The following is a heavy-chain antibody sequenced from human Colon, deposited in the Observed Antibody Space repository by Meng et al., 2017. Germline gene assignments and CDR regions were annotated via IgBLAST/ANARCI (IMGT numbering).Heavy chain of an antibody. Sequence: VRFGGSGGGLVQPGGSLRLSCAASGFTFGSYAMLWVRQAPGKGLEWVAVISYDGSNKYYGDSVKGRFTISRDNSKNTLSLQMNSLRPEDTAVYYCARGGNSWYAYYFEYWGQGTLVTVSS. CDR3: ARGGNSWYAYYFEY. D-gene: IGHD6-13*01. CDR1: GFTFGSYA. J-gene: IGHJ4*02. V-gene: IGHV3-30*04. CDR2: ISYDGSNK.